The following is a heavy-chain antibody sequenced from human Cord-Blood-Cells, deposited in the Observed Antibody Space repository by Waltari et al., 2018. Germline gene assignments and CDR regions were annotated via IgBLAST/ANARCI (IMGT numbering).Heavy chain of an antibody. Sequence: QLQLQESGSGLVKPSQTLSLTCAVSGGSISSGGYSWSWIRQPPGKGLEWIGYIYHSGSTYYNPSLKSRVTISVDRSKNQFSLKLSSVTAADTAVYYCVRDRKDFWSGYYYYYGMDVWGQGTTVTVSS. J-gene: IGHJ6*02. CDR2: IYHSGST. V-gene: IGHV4-30-2*01. CDR1: GGSISSGGYS. D-gene: IGHD3-3*01. CDR3: VRDRKDFWSGYYYYYGMDV.